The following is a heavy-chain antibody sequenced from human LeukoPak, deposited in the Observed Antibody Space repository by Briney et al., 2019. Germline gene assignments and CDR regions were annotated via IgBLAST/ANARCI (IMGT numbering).Heavy chain of an antibody. CDR1: GYTLTSYG. Sequence: GASVKVSCKASGYTLTSYGFSWVRQAPGQGLEWMGWISGYNGNTKYAQNLQGRVTMTIDTSTSTAYMELRSLRSDDTAVYYCARDPAFRGAQMEYWGQGTLVTVSS. D-gene: IGHD3-10*01. CDR2: ISGYNGNT. CDR3: ARDPAFRGAQMEY. V-gene: IGHV1-18*01. J-gene: IGHJ4*02.